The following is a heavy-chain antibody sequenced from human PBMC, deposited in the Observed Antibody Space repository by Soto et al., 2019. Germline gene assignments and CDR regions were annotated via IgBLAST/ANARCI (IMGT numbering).Heavy chain of an antibody. CDR1: GDSLNSGAYY. V-gene: IGHV4-61*03. J-gene: IGHJ4*02. D-gene: IGHD2-15*01. Sequence: QVQLQESGPGLVKPSETLSLTCNVSGDSLNSGAYYWTWIRQSPGRGLEWIGHIYHTGSTNYNPSLRSRLTISLDTSKNHCALTLRSVNAVDRGGYSCARSWGADGYSHWGQGTLVTVSS. CDR3: ARSWGADGYSH. CDR2: IYHTGST.